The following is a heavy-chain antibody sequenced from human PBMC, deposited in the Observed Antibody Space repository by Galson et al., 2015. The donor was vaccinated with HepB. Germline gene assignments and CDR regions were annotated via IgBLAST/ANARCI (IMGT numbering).Heavy chain of an antibody. CDR3: AKVSSWYGWYFDL. D-gene: IGHD6-13*01. J-gene: IGHJ2*01. CDR2: ISGSGGST. CDR1: GFTFSSYA. V-gene: IGHV3-23*01. Sequence: SLRLSCAASGFTFSSYAMSWVRQAPGKGLEWVSAISGSGGSTYYADSVKGRFTISRDNSKNTLYLQMNSLRAEDTAVYYCAKVSSWYGWYFDLWGRGTLVTVSS.